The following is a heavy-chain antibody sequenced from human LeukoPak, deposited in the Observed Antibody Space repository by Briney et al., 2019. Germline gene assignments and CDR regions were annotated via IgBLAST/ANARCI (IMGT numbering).Heavy chain of an antibody. D-gene: IGHD1-7*01. V-gene: IGHV3-11*06. CDR1: GFTFSDYY. Sequence: SGGSLRLSCAASGFTFSDYYMSWIRQAPGKGLEGVSYISSSSSYTNYADSVKGLFTISRDNAQNSIYLQISSLRAEDTAIYLCATEPGNYHPPTGGMDVSGQETPVTVSS. J-gene: IGHJ6*01. CDR3: ATEPGNYHPPTGGMDV. CDR2: ISSSSSYT.